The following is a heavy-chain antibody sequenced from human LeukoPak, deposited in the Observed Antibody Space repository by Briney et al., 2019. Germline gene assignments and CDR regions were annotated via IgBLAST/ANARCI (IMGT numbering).Heavy chain of an antibody. CDR1: GFTFSSYA. V-gene: IGHV3-23*01. Sequence: GGSLRLSCAASGFTFSSYAVSWVRQAPGKGLEWVSVISDSGGSTYYADSVKGRFTISRDNSENTLYLQMNSLRAEDTAVYFCAKGGRIVGASTTLDYWGQGTLVTVSS. CDR2: ISDSGGST. J-gene: IGHJ4*02. D-gene: IGHD1-26*01. CDR3: AKGGRIVGASTTLDY.